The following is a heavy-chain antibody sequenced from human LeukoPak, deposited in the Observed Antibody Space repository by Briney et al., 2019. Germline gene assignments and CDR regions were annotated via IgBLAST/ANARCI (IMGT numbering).Heavy chain of an antibody. V-gene: IGHV1-18*01. J-gene: IGHJ3*02. D-gene: IGHD6-19*01. CDR3: ARVVTIAVANDAFDI. CDR1: GYTFTSYG. CDR2: ISAYNGNT. Sequence: ASVKVSCKASGYTFTSYGISWVRQAPGQGLEWMGWISAYNGNTNYAQKLQGRVTMTTDTSTSTAYMELRSLRSDDTAVYYCARVVTIAVANDAFDIWGQGRMVTVSS.